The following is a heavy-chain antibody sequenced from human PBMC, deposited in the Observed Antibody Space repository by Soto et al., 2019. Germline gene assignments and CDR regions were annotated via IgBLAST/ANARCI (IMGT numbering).Heavy chain of an antibody. CDR2: IYYSGST. J-gene: IGHJ6*02. Sequence: SETLSLTCTVSGGSISSYYWSWIRQPPGKGLEWIGYIYYSGSTNYNPSLKSRVTISVDTSKNQFSLKLSSVTAADTAVYYCARALSITMVRGVGRYGMDVWGQGTTVTVSS. CDR1: GGSISSYY. CDR3: ARALSITMVRGVGRYGMDV. D-gene: IGHD3-10*01. V-gene: IGHV4-59*01.